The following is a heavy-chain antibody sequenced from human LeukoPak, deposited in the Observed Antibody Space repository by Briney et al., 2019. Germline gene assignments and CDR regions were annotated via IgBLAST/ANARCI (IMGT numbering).Heavy chain of an antibody. CDR2: IYYRGTT. Sequence: PSETLSLTCNVSGGSLGDDSYYWGWIRQSPGMGLEWIGSIYYRGTTLYTPSLKNRVTISVDTSKNQFSLRLSSVTAADTAVYYCARQHYFFDISGYYEDYWGQGTLVIVSS. CDR1: GGSLGDDSYY. V-gene: IGHV4-39*01. CDR3: ARQHYFFDISGYYEDY. D-gene: IGHD3-22*01. J-gene: IGHJ4*02.